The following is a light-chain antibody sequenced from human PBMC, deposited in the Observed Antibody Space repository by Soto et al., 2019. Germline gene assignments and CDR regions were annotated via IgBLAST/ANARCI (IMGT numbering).Light chain of an antibody. V-gene: IGKV1-39*01. Sequence: DIQMTQSPSSLSASVGDRVTITCRASQSISSYLNWYQQKPGKAPKLLIYAASSLQSGVPSRFSGSGSGTDFPLTISSLQPEDFATYYCQQSYSTLPVTFGPGTKVDIK. J-gene: IGKJ3*01. CDR2: AAS. CDR1: QSISSY. CDR3: QQSYSTLPVT.